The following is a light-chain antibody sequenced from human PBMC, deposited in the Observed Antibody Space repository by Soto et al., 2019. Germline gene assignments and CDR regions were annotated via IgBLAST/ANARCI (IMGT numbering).Light chain of an antibody. CDR2: GAS. J-gene: IGKJ4*01. V-gene: IGKV3-20*01. Sequence: EIVLTQSPGTLSLSPGERATLSCRASQSVFSSYLAWYQQKPGQAPRLLIYGASARATGIPDRFSGSGSGTDFTLTISRLDPEDFATYYCQQLNSYPLTFGGGTKVEIK. CDR1: QSVFSSY. CDR3: QQLNSYPLT.